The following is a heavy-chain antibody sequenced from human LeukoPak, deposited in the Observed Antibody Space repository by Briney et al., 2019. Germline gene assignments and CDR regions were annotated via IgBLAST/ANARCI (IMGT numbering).Heavy chain of an antibody. Sequence: GGSLRLSCAASGFTFSNYWMHWVRQAPGKGLVWVSRINSDGINTSYADSVKGRFTISRDNAKNTLNLQMNSLRAEDTAVYYCARSSRLTFDYWGQGTLVTVSS. CDR2: INSDGINT. D-gene: IGHD6-6*01. CDR1: GFTFSNYW. J-gene: IGHJ4*02. CDR3: ARSSRLTFDY. V-gene: IGHV3-74*01.